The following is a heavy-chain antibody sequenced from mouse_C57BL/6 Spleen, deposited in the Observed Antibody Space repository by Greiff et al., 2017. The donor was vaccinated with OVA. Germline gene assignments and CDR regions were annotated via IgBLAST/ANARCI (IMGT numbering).Heavy chain of an antibody. Sequence: EVQLVESGGGLVQPGGSLSLSCAASGFTFTDYYMSWVRQPPGKALEWLGFIRNKANGYTTEYSASVKGRFTISRDNSQSILYLQMNALRAEDSATYYCARYEPNWDTPLWYFDVWGTGTTVTVSS. D-gene: IGHD4-1*01. CDR3: ARYEPNWDTPLWYFDV. J-gene: IGHJ1*03. CDR1: GFTFTDYY. CDR2: IRNKANGYTT. V-gene: IGHV7-3*01.